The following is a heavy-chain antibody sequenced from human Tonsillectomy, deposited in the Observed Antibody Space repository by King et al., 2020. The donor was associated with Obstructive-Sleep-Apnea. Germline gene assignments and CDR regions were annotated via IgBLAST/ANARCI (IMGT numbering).Heavy chain of an antibody. Sequence: VQLVESGGGLVQPGGSLRLSCAASGFTFSSYWMSWVRQAPGKGLEWVANIKQDGSEKYYVDSVKGRFTISRDNAKNSLYLQMNSLRAEDTAVYYCARGWEPYYYDSSGFKDAFDIWGQGTMVTVSS. J-gene: IGHJ3*02. CDR3: ARGWEPYYYDSSGFKDAFDI. CDR2: IKQDGSEK. D-gene: IGHD3-22*01. V-gene: IGHV3-7*03. CDR1: GFTFSSYW.